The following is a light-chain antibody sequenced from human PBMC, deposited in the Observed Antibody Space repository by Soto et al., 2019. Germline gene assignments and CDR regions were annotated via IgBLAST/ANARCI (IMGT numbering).Light chain of an antibody. Sequence: DIQMTQSPSSLSASVGDRVTITCRASQSISSYLNWYQQKPGKAPKLLLYAASSLQSGVPSRFSGSGSGTDFTLTISSLQPEDFATYYCQQRYSTPPDTFGHGTKLDIK. CDR2: AAS. CDR1: QSISSY. V-gene: IGKV1-39*01. J-gene: IGKJ2*01. CDR3: QQRYSTPPDT.